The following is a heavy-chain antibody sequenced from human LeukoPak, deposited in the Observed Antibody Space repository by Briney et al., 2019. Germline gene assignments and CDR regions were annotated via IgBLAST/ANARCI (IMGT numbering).Heavy chain of an antibody. CDR2: INPNSGGT. V-gene: IGHV1-2*02. CDR1: GYTFTGYY. Sequence: ASVKVSCKASGYTFTGYYMHWVRQAPGQGLEWMGWINPNSGGTNYAQKFQGRVTMTRDTSISTVYMELSRLRSDDTAVFYCARGYYDSSDFEYFQHWGQGTLVTVSS. CDR3: ARGYYDSSDFEYFQH. D-gene: IGHD3-22*01. J-gene: IGHJ1*01.